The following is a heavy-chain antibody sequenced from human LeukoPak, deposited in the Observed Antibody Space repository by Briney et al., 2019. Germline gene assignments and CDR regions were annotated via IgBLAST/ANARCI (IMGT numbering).Heavy chain of an antibody. CDR3: ARSLTTLTYEGY. V-gene: IGHV3-21*01. Sequence: GGSLRLSCAASGFTFSSYMMNWVRQAPGKGLEWVSSINSGSTYTYYTESVKGRFTVSRDNAKNSLFLQMNSLRAEDTAIYYCARSLTTLTYEGYWGQGTLVTVSS. D-gene: IGHD1-1*01. J-gene: IGHJ4*02. CDR2: INSGSTYT. CDR1: GFTFSSYM.